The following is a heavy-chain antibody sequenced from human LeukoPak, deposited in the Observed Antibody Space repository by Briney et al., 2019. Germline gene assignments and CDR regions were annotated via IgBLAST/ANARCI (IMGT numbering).Heavy chain of an antibody. V-gene: IGHV1-2*02. CDR2: INPNSGGT. Sequence: ASVKVSCKASGYTFTGYYMHWVRQAPGQGLEWMGWINPNSGGTNYAQKFQGRVTMTRDTSISTAYMELSRPRSDDTAVYYCARPIRYSSGWYGYWGQRTLVTVSS. CDR1: GYTFTGYY. D-gene: IGHD6-19*01. J-gene: IGHJ4*02. CDR3: ARPIRYSSGWYGY.